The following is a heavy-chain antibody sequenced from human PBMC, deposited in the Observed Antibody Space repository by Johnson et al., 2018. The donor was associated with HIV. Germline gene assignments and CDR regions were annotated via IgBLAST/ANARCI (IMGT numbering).Heavy chain of an antibody. V-gene: IGHV3-30-3*01. CDR1: GFTFSSYA. J-gene: IGHJ3*02. CDR2: ISYDGSNK. Sequence: VQLVESGGGVVQPGRSLRLSCAASGFTFSSYAMHWVRQAPGKGLEWVAVISYDGSNKYYADSVKGRFTISRDNSKNTLYLQMNSLRAEDTAVYYCAKDGYSGYDDAFDIWGQGTMVTVSS. D-gene: IGHD5-12*01. CDR3: AKDGYSGYDDAFDI.